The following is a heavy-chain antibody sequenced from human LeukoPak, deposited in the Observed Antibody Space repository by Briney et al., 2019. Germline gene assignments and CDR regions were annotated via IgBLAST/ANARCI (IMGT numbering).Heavy chain of an antibody. V-gene: IGHV1-46*01. CDR2: INPSGGST. CDR3: ARGRIAVAAKDAFDI. D-gene: IGHD6-19*01. CDR1: GYTFTSYY. J-gene: IGHJ3*02. Sequence: EASVKVSCKASGYTFTSYYMHWVRQAPGQGLECMGIINPSGGSTSYAQKFQGRVTMTRDTSTSTVYMELSSLRSEDTAVYYCARGRIAVAAKDAFDIWGQGTMVTVSS.